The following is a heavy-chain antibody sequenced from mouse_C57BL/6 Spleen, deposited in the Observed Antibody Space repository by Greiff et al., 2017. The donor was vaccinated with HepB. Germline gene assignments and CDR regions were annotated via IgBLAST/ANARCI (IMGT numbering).Heavy chain of an antibody. CDR3: ARSVLITTVVAGDYFDY. Sequence: QVQLQQSGAELARPGASVKLSCKASGYTFTSYGISWVKQRTGQGLEWIGEIYPRSGNTYYNEKFKGKATLTADKSSSTAYMELRSLTSEDSAVYFCARSVLITTVVAGDYFDYWGQGTTLTVSS. V-gene: IGHV1-81*01. J-gene: IGHJ2*01. D-gene: IGHD1-1*01. CDR1: GYTFTSYG. CDR2: IYPRSGNT.